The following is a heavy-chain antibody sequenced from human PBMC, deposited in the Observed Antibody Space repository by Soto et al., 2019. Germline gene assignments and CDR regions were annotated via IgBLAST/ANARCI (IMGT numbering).Heavy chain of an antibody. V-gene: IGHV3-33*03. D-gene: IGHD3-10*01. CDR1: GFTFSTYG. CDR2: IWYDGSNK. Sequence: QVQLVESGGGVVQPGRSLRVSCAASGFTFSTYGMHWVRQAPGKGLEWVSLIWYDGSNKYYADSVKGRFTISRDNAKNSLYLQMNSLRAEDTAVYYCASYNRTTSLDYWGQGTLVTVSS. CDR3: ASYNRTTSLDY. J-gene: IGHJ4*02.